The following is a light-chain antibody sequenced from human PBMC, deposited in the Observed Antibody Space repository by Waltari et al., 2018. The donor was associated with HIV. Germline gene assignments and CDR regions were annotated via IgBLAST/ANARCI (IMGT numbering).Light chain of an antibody. CDR2: QDK. J-gene: IGLJ2*01. V-gene: IGLV3-1*01. CDR1: KLGDKY. Sequence: SYELTQPASVSVSPGQTASITCSGDKLGDKYVSWYQQKPGQSPVVVIYQDKKRPSGIPERFSGSNSGKTATLTIGGTQALDEADYYCQAWDSSTVVVGGGTKVTGL. CDR3: QAWDSSTVV.